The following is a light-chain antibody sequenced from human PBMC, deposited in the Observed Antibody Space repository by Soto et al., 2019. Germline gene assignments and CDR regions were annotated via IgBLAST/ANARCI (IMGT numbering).Light chain of an antibody. J-gene: IGLJ3*02. CDR3: GTWDSSLRGGV. V-gene: IGLV1-51*01. CDR2: DNN. CDR1: SSNIGNNY. Sequence: QSVLTQPPSVSAAPGQKVTISCSGSSSNIGNNYVSWYQQLPGTAPKLLIYDNNKRPSGIPDRFSGSKSGTSATLGITGLQTGDEAVYYCGTWDSSLRGGVFGGGTKLTVL.